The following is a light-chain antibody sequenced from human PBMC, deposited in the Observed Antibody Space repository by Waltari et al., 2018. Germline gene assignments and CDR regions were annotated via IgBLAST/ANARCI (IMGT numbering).Light chain of an antibody. V-gene: IGLV2-11*01. Sequence: QSALTQPRSVSGSPGQSVTISCTRTSRDAGGNPYVSWFQQHPGKVPNLLIYDVSGRPSDVPDRFSGSKSANTASLTISGLQTEDEADYYCCSVAGSYTFVFGTGTRVTVL. CDR3: CSVAGSYTFV. J-gene: IGLJ1*01. CDR1: SRDAGGNPY. CDR2: DVS.